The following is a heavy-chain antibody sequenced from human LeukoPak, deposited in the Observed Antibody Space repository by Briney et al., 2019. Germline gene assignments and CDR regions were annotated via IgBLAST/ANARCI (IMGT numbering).Heavy chain of an antibody. CDR3: AKDTTYYYDSSGCNWFDP. Sequence: GGSLRLSCAASGFTFSSYAMSWVRQAPGKGLEWVSAISGSGGSTYYADSVKGRFIISRDNSKNTLYLQMNSLRAEDTAVYYCAKDTTYYYDSSGCNWFDPWGQGTLVTVSS. CDR1: GFTFSSYA. D-gene: IGHD3-22*01. V-gene: IGHV3-23*01. J-gene: IGHJ5*02. CDR2: ISGSGGST.